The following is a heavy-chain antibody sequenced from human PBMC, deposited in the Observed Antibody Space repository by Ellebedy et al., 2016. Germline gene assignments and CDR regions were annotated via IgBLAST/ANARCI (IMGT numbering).Heavy chain of an antibody. V-gene: IGHV3-7*03. CDR1: GFAFTNYW. CDR2: IKQDGREQ. CDR3: ARGQGYITFGGGVLTRGNWFDP. J-gene: IGHJ5*02. Sequence: GGSLRLXXAASGFAFTNYWMYWLRQSPEKGLEWVANIKQDGREQYYADSVKGRFAISRDNAKNSLDLQMNSLRAEDTAVYYCARGQGYITFGGGVLTRGNWFDPWGQGTLVSVSS. D-gene: IGHD3-16*01.